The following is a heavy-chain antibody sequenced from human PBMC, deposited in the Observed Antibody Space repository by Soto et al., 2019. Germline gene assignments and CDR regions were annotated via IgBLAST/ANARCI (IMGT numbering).Heavy chain of an antibody. CDR2: ISWNGANT. J-gene: IGHJ6*04. V-gene: IGHV3-43*01. Sequence: PWGSLRLSGAASGFRFDDYNMHWVRQGPGKGLEWVSFISWNGANTFYADSVKGRFTISRDSSKKSVSLQINSLRSEDTALYYCARESISYGFALDVWGKGTTVTVSS. D-gene: IGHD3-16*01. CDR3: ARESISYGFALDV. CDR1: GFRFDDYN.